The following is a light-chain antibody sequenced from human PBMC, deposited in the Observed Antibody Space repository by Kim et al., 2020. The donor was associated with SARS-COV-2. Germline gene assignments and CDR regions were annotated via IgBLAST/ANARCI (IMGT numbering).Light chain of an antibody. Sequence: VSPGERATLFCRASQSVSSNLAWYQQKPGQAPRLLIYGASTRATGIPARFSGSGSGTEFTLTISSLQSEDFAVYYCQQYNNWPITFGQGTRLEIK. CDR3: QQYNNWPIT. J-gene: IGKJ5*01. CDR1: QSVSSN. CDR2: GAS. V-gene: IGKV3-15*01.